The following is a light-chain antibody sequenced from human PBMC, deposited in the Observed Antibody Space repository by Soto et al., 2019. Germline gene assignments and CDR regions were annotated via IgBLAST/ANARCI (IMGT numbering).Light chain of an antibody. CDR1: QSVSSN. CDR3: QQYNNWPRT. CDR2: VAS. V-gene: IGKV3-15*01. J-gene: IGKJ1*01. Sequence: IVITQSPATLSVSPRERATLSCRASQSVSSNLAWYQQKPGQAPRLLIYVASTRTTGIPARFSGSGSGTEFTLTISSLQSEDFAVYYCQQYNNWPRTFGQGTKVDIK.